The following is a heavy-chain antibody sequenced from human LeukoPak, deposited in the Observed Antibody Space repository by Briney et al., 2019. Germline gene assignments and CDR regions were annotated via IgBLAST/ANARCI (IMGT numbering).Heavy chain of an antibody. Sequence: GGSLLLSCAVSGFTFDDYTVHWVRQAPGKGLEWVSLISWDGGSTYYADSVKGRFTISRDNSKNSLSLQMNSLRTEDTALYYCAKTGSGSYEAPLDYWGQGTLVTVSS. CDR1: GFTFDDYT. CDR3: AKTGSGSYEAPLDY. CDR2: ISWDGGST. D-gene: IGHD3-10*01. J-gene: IGHJ4*02. V-gene: IGHV3-43*01.